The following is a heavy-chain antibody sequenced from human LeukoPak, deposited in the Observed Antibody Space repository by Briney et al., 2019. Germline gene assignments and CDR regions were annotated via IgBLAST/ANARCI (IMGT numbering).Heavy chain of an antibody. CDR2: ISGSSSYI. CDR3: ARVARAGYSSSWNRYYYYMDV. J-gene: IGHJ6*03. V-gene: IGHV3-21*01. CDR1: GFTFSSYS. Sequence: GGSLRLSCAASGFTFSSYSMNWVRQAPGKGLEWVSSISGSSSYIYYPDSVKGRFTISRDNAKNSLYLQMNSLRAEDTAVYYCARVARAGYSSSWNRYYYYMDVWGKGTTVTISS. D-gene: IGHD6-13*01.